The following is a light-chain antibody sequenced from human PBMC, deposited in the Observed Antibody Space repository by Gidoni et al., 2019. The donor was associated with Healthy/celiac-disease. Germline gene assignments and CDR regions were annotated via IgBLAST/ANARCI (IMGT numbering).Light chain of an antibody. V-gene: IGKV1-39*01. CDR1: QSISSY. CDR2: AAS. J-gene: IGKJ2*01. Sequence: DIQMTQSPSSLSASVGDRVTITCRASQSISSYLNWYQQKPGKAPKLLMYAASSLQSGVPSRFSGSGSGTDFTLTISRLQPEDCATYYCQQSYSTPYTFGQGTKLEIK. CDR3: QQSYSTPYT.